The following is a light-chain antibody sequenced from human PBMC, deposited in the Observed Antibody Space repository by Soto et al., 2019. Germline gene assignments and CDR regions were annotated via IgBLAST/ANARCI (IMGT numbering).Light chain of an antibody. V-gene: IGLV2-14*03. J-gene: IGLJ1*01. CDR2: DVS. CDR1: SSDVGGYNY. Sequence: QSVLTQPASVSGSPGQSITISCTGTSSDVGGYNYVSWYQHHPGKAPKLMIYDVSNRPSGVSNRFPGSKSGNTASLSISGLQPEDEADYYCSSYRTSNTRQIVCGTGTKVT. CDR3: SSYRTSNTRQIV.